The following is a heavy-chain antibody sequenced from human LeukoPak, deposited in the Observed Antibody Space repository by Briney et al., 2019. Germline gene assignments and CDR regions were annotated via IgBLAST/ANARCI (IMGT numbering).Heavy chain of an antibody. CDR3: AKGSSTSQTKYYFDY. V-gene: IGHV3-23*01. J-gene: IGHJ4*02. Sequence: GGSLRLSCAASGFTFSSYAMSWVRQAPGKGLEWVSAISGSGGSTYYADSVKGRFTISRDNSKNTLYLQMNSLRAKDTAVYYCAKGSSTSQTKYYFDYWGQGTLVTVSS. CDR1: GFTFSSYA. D-gene: IGHD2-2*01. CDR2: ISGSGGST.